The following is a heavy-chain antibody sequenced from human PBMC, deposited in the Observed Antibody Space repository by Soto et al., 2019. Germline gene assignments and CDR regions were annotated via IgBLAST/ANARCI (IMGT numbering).Heavy chain of an antibody. J-gene: IGHJ4*02. CDR2: IISILDIP. D-gene: IGHD6-6*01. CDR3: ARENGTSSLDY. V-gene: IGHV1-69*02. CDR1: GGTVSAYT. Sequence: QVQLVQSGAEVKKPGSSVKVSCEASGGTVSAYTINWVRQAPGQGLEWMGRIISILDIPNYAQKFQGRLTIIADTSTSTTYMELRNLRSEHTATYYCARENGTSSLDYWGQGTLVTVSS.